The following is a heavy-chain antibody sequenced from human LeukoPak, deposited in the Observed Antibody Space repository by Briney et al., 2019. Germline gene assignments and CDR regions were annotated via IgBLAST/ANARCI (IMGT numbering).Heavy chain of an antibody. Sequence: GRSLRLSCAASGFTFGDFAMHWVRQAPGKGLEWVSVVSGSGGSTYYADSVKGRFTISRDNSQNTLYLQMSSLRAEDTAVYYCAKDWAGSDRRYYFDYWGQGTLVTVSS. J-gene: IGHJ4*02. CDR3: AKDWAGSDRRYYFDY. CDR2: VSGSGGST. CDR1: GFTFGDFA. V-gene: IGHV3-23*01. D-gene: IGHD3-22*01.